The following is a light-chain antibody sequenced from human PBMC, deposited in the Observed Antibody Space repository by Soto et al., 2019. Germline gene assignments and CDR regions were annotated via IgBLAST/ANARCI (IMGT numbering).Light chain of an antibody. J-gene: IGKJ4*01. CDR1: QSISSW. Sequence: HSTMSPSVGNRVTIPCRASQSISSWLAWYQQKPGKAPKLLIYKASSLESGVPSRFSGSGSGTEFTLTISSLQPDDFATYYCKQSKTFPLTFGGGTNVDIK. V-gene: IGKV1-5*03. CDR3: KQSKTFPLT. CDR2: KAS.